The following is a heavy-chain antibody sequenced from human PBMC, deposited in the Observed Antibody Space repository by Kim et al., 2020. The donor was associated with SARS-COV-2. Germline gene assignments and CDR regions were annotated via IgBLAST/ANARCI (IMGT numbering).Heavy chain of an antibody. CDR1: GYTFTGYY. J-gene: IGHJ4*02. CDR3: ASLEAVAGTVRSDY. CDR2: INPNSGGT. D-gene: IGHD6-19*01. V-gene: IGHV1-2*06. Sequence: ASVKVSCKASGYTFTGYYMHWVRPAPGQGLEWMGRINPNSGGTNYAQKFQGRVTMTRDTSISTAYMELSRLRSDDTAVYYCASLEAVAGTVRSDYWGQGTLVTVSS.